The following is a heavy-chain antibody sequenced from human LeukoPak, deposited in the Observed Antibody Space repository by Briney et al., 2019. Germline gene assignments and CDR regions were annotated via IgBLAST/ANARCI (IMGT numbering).Heavy chain of an antibody. CDR2: INDSGGST. V-gene: IGHV3-64*04. J-gene: IGHJ4*02. D-gene: IGHD4-17*01. CDR1: GFPFSSYA. CDR3: AKRSDYGDNSNYFDF. Sequence: GGSLRLSCSASGFPFSSYAMHWVRQAPGKGLEYVSAINDSGGSTYYADSVKGRFTISRDNSKNTLSLQMNSLRAEDTAVYYCAKRSDYGDNSNYFDFWGQGTLVTVSS.